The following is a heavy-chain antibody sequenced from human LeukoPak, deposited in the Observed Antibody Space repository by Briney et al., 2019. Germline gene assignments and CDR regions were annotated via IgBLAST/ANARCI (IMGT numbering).Heavy chain of an antibody. V-gene: IGHV1-2*02. CDR2: INPNSGGT. CDR1: GGTFSSYA. CDR3: ARGERVLRYFDWLWARPNWFDP. D-gene: IGHD3-9*01. J-gene: IGHJ5*02. Sequence: GSSVKVSCKASGGTFSSYAISWVRQAPGQGLEWMGWINPNSGGTNYAQKFQGRVTMTRDTSTSTVYMELSSLRSEDTAVYYCARGERVLRYFDWLWARPNWFDPWGQGTLVTVSS.